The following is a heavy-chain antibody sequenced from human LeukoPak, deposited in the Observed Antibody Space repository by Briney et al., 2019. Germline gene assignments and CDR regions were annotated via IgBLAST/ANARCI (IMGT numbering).Heavy chain of an antibody. V-gene: IGHV3-30-3*01. Sequence: GGSLRLSCAASGFNFGNHAMHWVRQAPGKGLEWVSLIPSGGFYEYYADSVKGRFTISRDDSGNTLYLQLNSLRPEDTAVYYCARDSTYYYESGSSGPHYFDNWGQGTLVTVSS. CDR3: ARDSTYYYESGSSGPHYFDN. CDR1: GFNFGNHA. CDR2: IPSGGFYE. D-gene: IGHD3-10*01. J-gene: IGHJ4*02.